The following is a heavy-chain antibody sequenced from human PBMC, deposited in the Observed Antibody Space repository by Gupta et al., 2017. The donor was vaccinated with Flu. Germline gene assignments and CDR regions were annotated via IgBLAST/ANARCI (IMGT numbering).Heavy chain of an antibody. CDR2: ISGGGTTT. V-gene: IGHV3-23*01. Sequence: GKGLEWVSTISGGGTTTYHADSVRGRFAISRDNSDKALYLEMDSLRAEDTAVYYCAKLKAASGTSRYFDYWGQGTLVTVS. D-gene: IGHD6-13*01. J-gene: IGHJ4*02. CDR3: AKLKAASGTSRYFDY.